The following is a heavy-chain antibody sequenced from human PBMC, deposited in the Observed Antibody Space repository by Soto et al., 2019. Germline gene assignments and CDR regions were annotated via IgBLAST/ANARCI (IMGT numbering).Heavy chain of an antibody. CDR1: GESFSGYY. V-gene: IGHV4-34*01. Sequence: SETLSLTCAVYGESFSGYYWSWIRQPPGKGLEWIGEINHSGSTNYNPSLKSRVTISVDTSKNQFSLKLSFVTAADTAVYYCARVDFWSGYYSRFFDYWGQGTLVTVSS. CDR2: INHSGST. J-gene: IGHJ4*02. D-gene: IGHD3-3*01. CDR3: ARVDFWSGYYSRFFDY.